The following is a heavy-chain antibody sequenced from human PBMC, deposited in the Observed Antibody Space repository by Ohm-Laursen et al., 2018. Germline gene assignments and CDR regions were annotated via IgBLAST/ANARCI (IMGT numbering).Heavy chain of an antibody. CDR2: IYSSGST. CDR3: ARVNSWGTYYYSMDV. CDR1: GGSISTNY. D-gene: IGHD7-27*01. J-gene: IGHJ6*02. Sequence: SETLSLTCTVSGGSISTNYWSWIRQPSGKGLEWIGRIYSSGSTNYNPSLKSRVTMSIDTSKNQFSLKLTSVTAADTAVYYCARVNSWGTYYYSMDVWGHGTTVTVSS. V-gene: IGHV4-4*07.